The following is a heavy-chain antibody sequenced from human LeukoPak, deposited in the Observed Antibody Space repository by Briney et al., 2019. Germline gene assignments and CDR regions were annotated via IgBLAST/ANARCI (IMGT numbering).Heavy chain of an antibody. J-gene: IGHJ6*02. CDR2: IYSGGST. D-gene: IGHD1-1*01. CDR1: GFTVSSNY. Sequence: PGGSLRLSCAASGFTVSSNYMNWVRQAPRKGLEWVSVIYSGGSTYYADSVKGRFTISRDNSKNTLYLQMNSLRAEDTAVYYCARTGPKDYYYYGLDVWGQGTTVTVSS. CDR3: ARTGPKDYYYYGLDV. V-gene: IGHV3-53*01.